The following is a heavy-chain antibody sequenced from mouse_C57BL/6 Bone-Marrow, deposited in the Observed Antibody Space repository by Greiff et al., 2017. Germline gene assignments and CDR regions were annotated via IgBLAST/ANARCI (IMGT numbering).Heavy chain of an antibody. CDR3: TRVGYDGYYEGY. J-gene: IGHJ4*01. CDR1: GFTFSSYA. CDR2: ISSGGDYI. V-gene: IGHV5-9-1*02. D-gene: IGHD2-3*01. Sequence: DVKLVESGQGLVKPGGSLKLSCAASGFTFSSYAMSWVRQTPEKRLEWVAYISSGGDYIYYADTVKGRYTISRDKSRNTLCLQMSSPTSGDTARYNCTRVGYDGYYEGYWGQGTSVTVSS.